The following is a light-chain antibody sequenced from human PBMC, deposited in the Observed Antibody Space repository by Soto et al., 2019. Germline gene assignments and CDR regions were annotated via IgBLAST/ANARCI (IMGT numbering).Light chain of an antibody. Sequence: EIVLTQSPSTLSFSPLERSTLSCRASQSVSSYLAWYQQKPGQAPRLLIYDASNRATGIPARFSGSGSGTDFTLTISRLEPEDFAVYYCQQYGSSSWTFGQGTKVEIK. V-gene: IGKV3-11*01. CDR3: QQYGSSSWT. J-gene: IGKJ1*01. CDR1: QSVSSY. CDR2: DAS.